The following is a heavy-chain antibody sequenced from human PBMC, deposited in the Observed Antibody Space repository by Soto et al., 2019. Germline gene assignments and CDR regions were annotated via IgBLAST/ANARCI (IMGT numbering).Heavy chain of an antibody. J-gene: IGHJ1*01. Sequence: GGSLRLSCAASGFTFSSYEMNWVRQAPGKGLEWVSYISSSGSTIYYADSVKGRFTISRDNAKNSLYLQMNSLRAEDTAVYYCVRVGDYYDSSGSSGYFQHWGQGTLVTVSS. D-gene: IGHD3-22*01. V-gene: IGHV3-48*03. CDR3: VRVGDYYDSSGSSGYFQH. CDR1: GFTFSSYE. CDR2: ISSSGSTI.